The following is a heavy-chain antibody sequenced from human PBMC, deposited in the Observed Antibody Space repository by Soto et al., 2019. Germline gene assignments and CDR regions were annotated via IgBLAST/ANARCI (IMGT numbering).Heavy chain of an antibody. Sequence: SETLSLTCAVYGGSFSGYYWSWIRQPPGKGLEWIGEINHSGSTNYNPSLKSRVTISVDTSKNQFSLKLSSVTAADTAVYYCARGGGSGGSDAFDIWGQGTMVTVSS. D-gene: IGHD2-15*01. CDR3: ARGGGSGGSDAFDI. CDR2: INHSGST. CDR1: GGSFSGYY. V-gene: IGHV4-34*01. J-gene: IGHJ3*02.